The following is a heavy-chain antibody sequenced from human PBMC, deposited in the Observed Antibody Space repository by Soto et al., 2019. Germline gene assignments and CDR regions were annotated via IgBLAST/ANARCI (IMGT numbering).Heavy chain of an antibody. D-gene: IGHD3-3*01. J-gene: IGHJ6*03. CDR1: GFTFISYA. CDR2: ISGSGGST. CDR3: AKGLSGFGFVYYMGV. Sequence: EVQLLESGGGLVQPGGSLRLSCAASGFTFISYAMSWVRQAPGKGLEWVSAISGSGGSTYYADSVKGRFTISRDNSRNTQYLQMNSMGAEDTAVYYCAKGLSGFGFVYYMGVWGKGTTVTVSS. V-gene: IGHV3-23*01.